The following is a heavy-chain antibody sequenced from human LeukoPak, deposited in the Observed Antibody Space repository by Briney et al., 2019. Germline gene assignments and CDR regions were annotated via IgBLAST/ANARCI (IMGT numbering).Heavy chain of an antibody. Sequence: VASVKVSCKASGYTFTGYYMHWVRQAPGQGLEWMGWINPNSGGTTYAQKFRGRVTMTRDTSINTAYMELSGLISNDTAVYYCARSDDLPGDFDCWGQGTLVTVSS. CDR3: ARSDDLPGDFDC. D-gene: IGHD1-1*01. CDR2: INPNSGGT. V-gene: IGHV1-2*02. J-gene: IGHJ4*02. CDR1: GYTFTGYY.